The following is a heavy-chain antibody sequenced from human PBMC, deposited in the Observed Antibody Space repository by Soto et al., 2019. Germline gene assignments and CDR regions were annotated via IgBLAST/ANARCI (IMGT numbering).Heavy chain of an antibody. V-gene: IGHV1-18*04. CDR2: IDVNT. D-gene: IGHD4-4*01. Sequence: QVQLVQSGAEVKQPGASVKVSCKGSGYTFTSYGISWVRQAPGQGLEWMGWIDVNTNYAQKFQGRVTMTTDTSTRTAYLELRSQRSDDTAVYYCARESKSYDYSSLRYWGQGTQVTVSS. CDR1: GYTFTSYG. J-gene: IGHJ4*02. CDR3: ARESKSYDYSSLRY.